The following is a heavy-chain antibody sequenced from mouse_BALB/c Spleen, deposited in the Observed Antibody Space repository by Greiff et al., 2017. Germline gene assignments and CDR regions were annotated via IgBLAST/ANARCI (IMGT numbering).Heavy chain of an antibody. CDR2: INPSNGGT. V-gene: IGHV1S81*02. D-gene: IGHD4-1*01. Sequence: QVQLKQSGAELVKPGASVKLSCKASGYTFTSYYMYWVKQRPGQGLEWIGEINPSNGGTNFNEKFKSKATLTVDKSSSTAYMQLSSLTSEDSAVYYCTRSDWDGWCAYWGQGTLVTVSA. CDR1: GYTFTSYY. CDR3: TRSDWDGWCAY. J-gene: IGHJ3*01.